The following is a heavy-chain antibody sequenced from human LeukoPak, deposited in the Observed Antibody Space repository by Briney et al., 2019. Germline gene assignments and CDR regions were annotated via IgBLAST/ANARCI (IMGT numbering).Heavy chain of an antibody. CDR1: GDSVSSSSAA. V-gene: IGHV6-1*01. CDR2: TYYSSKWYN. Sequence: SQTLSLTCAISGDSVSSSSAAWNWIRQSPSRGLEWLGRTYYSSKWYNDYAVSVKSRITINPDTSKNQFSLQLNSVTPEDTAVYYCARGRSIAVAGTDYYYGMDVWGQGTTVTVSS. D-gene: IGHD6-19*01. CDR3: ARGRSIAVAGTDYYYGMDV. J-gene: IGHJ6*02.